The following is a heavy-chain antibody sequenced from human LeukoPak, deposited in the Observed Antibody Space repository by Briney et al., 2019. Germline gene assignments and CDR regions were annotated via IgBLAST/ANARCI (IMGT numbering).Heavy chain of an antibody. CDR3: ARDRPGFSGYYYGMDV. CDR1: GGSISSGGYY. D-gene: IGHD3-10*01. V-gene: IGHV4-61*08. CDR2: IYYSGST. J-gene: IGHJ6*04. Sequence: PSQTLSLTCTVSGGSISSGGYYWSWIRQHPGKGLEWIGYIYYSGSTNYNPSLKSRVTISVDTSKNQFSLKLSSVTAADTAVYYCARDRPGFSGYYYGMDVWGKGTTVTVSS.